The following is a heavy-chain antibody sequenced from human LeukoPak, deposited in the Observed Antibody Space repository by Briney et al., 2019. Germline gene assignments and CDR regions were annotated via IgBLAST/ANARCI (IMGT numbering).Heavy chain of an antibody. D-gene: IGHD6-19*01. CDR2: ISYDGSNK. CDR3: ARGEYSSGWHKGGRFDY. V-gene: IGHV3-30*04. J-gene: IGHJ4*02. CDR1: GFTFSSYA. Sequence: PGGSLRLSCAASGFTFSSYAMHWVRQAPGKGLEWVAVISYDGSNKYYADSVKGRFTISRDNSKNTLYLQMNSLRAEDTAVYYCARGEYSSGWHKGGRFDYWGQGTLVTVSS.